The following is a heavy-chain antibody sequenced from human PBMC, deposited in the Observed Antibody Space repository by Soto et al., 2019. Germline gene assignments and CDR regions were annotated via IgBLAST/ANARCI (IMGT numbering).Heavy chain of an antibody. CDR3: ARDSAALAPGNGSGLTTYGCCGMEV. Sequence: GPLRLSCAASGFTYSSDRMNWLRQAPGKGLWWVSSISSSSSYIYYADSVKGRFTISRDNAKNSLYLQINSRRAEDKAVYYCARDSAALAPGNGSGLTTYGCCGMEVWGQGTRVNVSS. CDR2: ISSSSSYI. D-gene: IGHD3-3*01. V-gene: IGHV3-21*06. J-gene: IGHJ6*02. CDR1: GFTYSSDR.